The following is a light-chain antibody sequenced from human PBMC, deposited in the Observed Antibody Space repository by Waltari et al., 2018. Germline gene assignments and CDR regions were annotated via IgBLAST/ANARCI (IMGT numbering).Light chain of an antibody. V-gene: IGLV3-1*01. CDR2: QDN. Sequence: SYELTQPPSVSVSPGQTASITCSGDKLGGKYVCWYQQKPGQSPVLVIYQDNKRPSGIPERCSGSSSGNTATLTISGTQAMDEADYYCQTWDITTVVFGGGTKLTVL. CDR3: QTWDITTVV. J-gene: IGLJ2*01. CDR1: KLGGKY.